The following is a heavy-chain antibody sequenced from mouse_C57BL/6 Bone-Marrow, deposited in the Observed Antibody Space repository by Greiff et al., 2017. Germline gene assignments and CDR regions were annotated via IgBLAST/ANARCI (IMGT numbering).Heavy chain of an antibody. J-gene: IGHJ2*01. D-gene: IGHD3-2*02. V-gene: IGHV5-4*01. CDR1: GFTFSSYA. Sequence: DVKLVESGGGLVKPGGSLKLSCAASGFTFSSYAMSWVRQTPEKRLEWVATISDGGSYTYYPDNVKGRFTISRDNAKNNLYLQMSHLKSQDTAMYYCARDHGSSGPYIDYCGQGTNRTVAS. CDR3: ARDHGSSGPYIDY. CDR2: ISDGGSYT.